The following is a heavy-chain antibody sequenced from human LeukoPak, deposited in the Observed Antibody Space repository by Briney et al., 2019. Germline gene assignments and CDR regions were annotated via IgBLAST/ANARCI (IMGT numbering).Heavy chain of an antibody. CDR3: ARDSLTYYYGSGSYPDGY. V-gene: IGHV1-46*01. D-gene: IGHD3-10*01. Sequence: ASVKASCKASGYTFTGYYIHWVRQAPGQGLEWMGIINPSGGSTSYAQKFQGRVTMTRDTSTSTVYMELSSLRPEDTAVYYCARDSLTYYYGSGSYPDGYWGQGTLVTVSS. CDR1: GYTFTGYY. CDR2: INPSGGST. J-gene: IGHJ4*02.